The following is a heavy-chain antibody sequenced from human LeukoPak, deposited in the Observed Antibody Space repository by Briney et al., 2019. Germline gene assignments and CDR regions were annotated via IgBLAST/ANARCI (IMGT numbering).Heavy chain of an antibody. D-gene: IGHD5-24*01. CDR2: ISYRGST. J-gene: IGHJ5*02. Sequence: SETLSLTCTVSGGSIADYYWSWIRQFPGKGLEWIGYISYRGSTSYNPSLNSRVSISVDTSKNQFSLKLSSVTAADTAVYYCARRWAENWFDPWGQGTLVTVSS. CDR3: ARRWAENWFDP. CDR1: GGSIADYY. V-gene: IGHV4-59*12.